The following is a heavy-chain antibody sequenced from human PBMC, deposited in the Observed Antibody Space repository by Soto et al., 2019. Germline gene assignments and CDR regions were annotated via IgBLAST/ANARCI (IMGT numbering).Heavy chain of an antibody. CDR1: GYTFTHYG. J-gene: IGHJ4*02. V-gene: IGHV1-18*04. CDR3: ARGSSGLSY. Sequence: ASVKVSCKASGYTFTHYGISWWRQAPGQGPEWMGWINPDNSHTKFEQRFQGRVTLTTDTSTATAYMDLRLLTSDDTAVYYCARGSSGLSYWGQGTLVTVSS. CDR2: INPDNSHT.